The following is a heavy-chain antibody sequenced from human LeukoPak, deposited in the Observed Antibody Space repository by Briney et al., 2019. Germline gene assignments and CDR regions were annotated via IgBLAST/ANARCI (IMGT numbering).Heavy chain of an antibody. CDR2: IHYSGTT. V-gene: IGHV4-59*11. CDR1: RGFITSHS. Sequence: PSETLSLTCTVSRGFITSHSWGWVRQPPGKGLEWIGHIHYSGTTSYNPPLKSRVTITSDTSNDQFSLKLSSVTAADTAMYYCARWGVPSFDFWGRGTLVTVSS. CDR3: ARWGVPSFDF. D-gene: IGHD3-16*01. J-gene: IGHJ4*02.